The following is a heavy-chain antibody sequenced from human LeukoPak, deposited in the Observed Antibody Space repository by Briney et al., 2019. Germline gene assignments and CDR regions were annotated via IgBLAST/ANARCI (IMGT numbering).Heavy chain of an antibody. Sequence: SETLSLTCTVSGGSINSYYWSWIRQPAGKGLEWIGRIYSSGSTNYNPSLKSRVSMSVDTSKNQFSLKLTSVTAADTAVYYCARGGKATVVTVWGQGILVTVSS. CDR1: GGSINSYY. CDR3: ARGGKATVVTV. D-gene: IGHD4-23*01. J-gene: IGHJ4*02. CDR2: IYSSGST. V-gene: IGHV4-4*07.